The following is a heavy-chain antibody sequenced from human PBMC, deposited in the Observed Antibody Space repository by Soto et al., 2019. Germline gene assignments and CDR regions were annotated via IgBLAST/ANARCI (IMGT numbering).Heavy chain of an antibody. Sequence: TLSLTCAISGDSVSSNSAAWNWIRQSPSRGLEWLGRTYYRSKWYNDYAVSVKSRITINPDTSKNQFSLQLNSVTPEDTAVYYCAIMYYYDSSGYHDAFDIWGQGTMVTVSS. D-gene: IGHD3-22*01. CDR3: AIMYYYDSSGYHDAFDI. V-gene: IGHV6-1*01. CDR1: GDSVSSNSAA. J-gene: IGHJ3*02. CDR2: TYYRSKWYN.